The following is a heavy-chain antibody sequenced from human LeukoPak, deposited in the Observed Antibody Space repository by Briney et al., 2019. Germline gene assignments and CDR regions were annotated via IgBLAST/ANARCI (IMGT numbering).Heavy chain of an antibody. J-gene: IGHJ4*02. CDR3: ARHVVAVGFDY. CDR1: GFTFSSYE. V-gene: IGHV3-21*01. CDR2: ITSSGSYI. D-gene: IGHD3-22*01. Sequence: GGTLRLSCAASGFTFSSYEMNWVRQAPGKGLEWVSSITSSGSYIYYADSVMGRFTISRDNTNNSLYLQMNSLRAEDTAVYYCARHVVAVGFDYWGQGTLVTVSS.